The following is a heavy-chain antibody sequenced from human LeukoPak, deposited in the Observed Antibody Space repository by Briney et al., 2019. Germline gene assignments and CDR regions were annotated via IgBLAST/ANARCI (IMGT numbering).Heavy chain of an antibody. J-gene: IGHJ4*02. Sequence: ASVKVSCKASGGTFSSYAISWVRQAPGQGLEWMGRIIPILGIANYAQKFQGRVTITADKSTSTAYMELSSLRSEDTAVYYCARSVWLQTWDYWGQGTPVTVSS. V-gene: IGHV1-69*04. CDR2: IIPILGIA. CDR1: GGTFSSYA. D-gene: IGHD5-24*01. CDR3: ARSVWLQTWDY.